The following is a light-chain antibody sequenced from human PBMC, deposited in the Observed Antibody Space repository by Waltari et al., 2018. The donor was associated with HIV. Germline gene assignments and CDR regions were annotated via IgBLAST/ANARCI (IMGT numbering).Light chain of an antibody. V-gene: IGLV2-11*01. CDR3: SSYGGVASYLI. Sequence: HSALTQPRSVSGSPGQSVTISCTGTSRDLGAYDSVSWFQKFPGRAPKLLIFDFNKRPSGVPDRFSGFKSGDTASLTISGLQPDDESDYFCSSYGGVASYLIFGGGTTLTVL. J-gene: IGLJ2*01. CDR2: DFN. CDR1: SRDLGAYDS.